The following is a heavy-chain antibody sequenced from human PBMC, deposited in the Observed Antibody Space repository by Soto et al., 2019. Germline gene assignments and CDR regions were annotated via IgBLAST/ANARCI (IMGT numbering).Heavy chain of an antibody. Sequence: FMRHSCTASRVTFRNYGMSWVRKEPGKGLEWVANIKQDGSEKYYVDSVKGRFTISRDNAKNSLYLQMNSLRAEDTAVYYCARDGLVATTYYYYYMDVWGKGTTVTVSS. CDR2: IKQDGSEK. V-gene: IGHV3-7*01. D-gene: IGHD5-12*01. J-gene: IGHJ6*03. CDR1: RVTFRNYG. CDR3: ARDGLVATTYYYYYMDV.